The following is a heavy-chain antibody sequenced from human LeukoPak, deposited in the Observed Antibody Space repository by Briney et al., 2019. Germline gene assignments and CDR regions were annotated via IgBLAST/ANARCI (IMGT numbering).Heavy chain of an antibody. D-gene: IGHD6-25*01. V-gene: IGHV1-46*01. CDR2: INPRGGST. J-gene: IGHJ4*02. Sequence: GASVKVSCKASGYTFTSYGISWVRQAPGQGPEWMGIINPRGGSTDYAQKFQGRVTMTSDTSTSTVYMELNSLTSDDTAVYFCARVGISAATADYWGQGTLVTVSS. CDR3: ARVGISAATADY. CDR1: GYTFTSYG.